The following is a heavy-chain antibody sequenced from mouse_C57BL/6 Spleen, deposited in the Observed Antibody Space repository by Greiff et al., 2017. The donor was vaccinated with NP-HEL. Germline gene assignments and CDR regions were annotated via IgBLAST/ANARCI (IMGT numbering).Heavy chain of an antibody. D-gene: IGHD1-1*01. CDR3: ALSYGSSPAWFAY. J-gene: IGHJ3*01. CDR2: INPSTGGT. CDR1: GYSFTGYY. Sequence: EEKRQQSGPELVKPGASVKISCKASGYSFTGYYMNWVKQSPEKSLEWIGEINPSTGGTTYNQKFKAKATLTVDKSSSTAYMQLKSLTSEDSAVYYCALSYGSSPAWFAYWGQGTLVTVSA. V-gene: IGHV1-42*01.